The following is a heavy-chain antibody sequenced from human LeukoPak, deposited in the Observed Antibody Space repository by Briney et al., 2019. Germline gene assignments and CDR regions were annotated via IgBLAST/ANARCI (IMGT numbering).Heavy chain of an antibody. CDR3: ARALTGTLRVVDY. V-gene: IGHV4-30-2*02. CDR1: GGSISSGGYS. D-gene: IGHD1-20*01. Sequence: PSQTLSLTCAVSGGSISSGGYSWGWIRQPPGKGLEWIGYIYHSGSTYYNPSLKSRVTISVDTSRNQFSLKLSSVTAEDTAVYYCARALTGTLRVVDYWGQGTLVTVSS. CDR2: IYHSGST. J-gene: IGHJ4*02.